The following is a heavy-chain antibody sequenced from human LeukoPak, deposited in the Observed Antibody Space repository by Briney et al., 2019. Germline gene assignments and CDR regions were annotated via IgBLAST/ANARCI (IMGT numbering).Heavy chain of an antibody. D-gene: IGHD1-26*01. CDR1: GFTFSSYS. Sequence: PGGSVRLSCAASGFTFSSYSMNWVCQAPGKGLEWVSYISSSSSTIDYADSVKGRFTISRDNAKNSLYLQMNSLRDEDTAVYYCARARIVGATIGSDWGERTLVTVSS. CDR2: ISSSSSTI. CDR3: ARARIVGATIGSD. J-gene: IGHJ4*02. V-gene: IGHV3-48*02.